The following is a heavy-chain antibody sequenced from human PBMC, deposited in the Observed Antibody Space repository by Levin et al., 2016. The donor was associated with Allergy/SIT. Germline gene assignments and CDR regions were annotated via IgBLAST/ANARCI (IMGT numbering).Heavy chain of an antibody. V-gene: IGHV1-2*02. CDR2: INPNSGGT. CDR3: ARPACSGGSCSLRYYFDY. CDR1: GYTFTGYY. J-gene: IGHJ4*02. Sequence: ASVKVSCKASGYTFTGYYMHWVRQAPGQGLEWMGWINPNSGGTNYAQKFQGRVTMTRDTSISTAYMELSRLRSDDTAVYYCARPACSGGSCSLRYYFDYWGQGTLVTVSS. D-gene: IGHD2-15*01.